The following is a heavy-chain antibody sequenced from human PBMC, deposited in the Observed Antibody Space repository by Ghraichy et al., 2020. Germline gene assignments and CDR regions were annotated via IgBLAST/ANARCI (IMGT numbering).Heavy chain of an antibody. J-gene: IGHJ4*02. D-gene: IGHD2-21*01. V-gene: IGHV3-15*01. CDR2: IKSKTDGGTT. CDR3: TTDQEVAHYCGGDCHFDY. CDR1: GFTFSNAW. Sequence: GESLNISCAASGFTFSNAWMSWVRQAPGKGLEWVGRIKSKTDGGTTDYAAPVKGRFTISRDDSKNTLYLQMNSLKTEDTAVYYCTTDQEVAHYCGGDCHFDYWGQGTLVTVSS.